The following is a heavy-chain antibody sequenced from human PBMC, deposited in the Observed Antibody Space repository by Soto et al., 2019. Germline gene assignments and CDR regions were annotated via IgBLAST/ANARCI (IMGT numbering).Heavy chain of an antibody. V-gene: IGHV4-59*08. Sequence: SETLSLTCTVSGGSISSYYWSWIRQPPGKGLEWIGYIYYSGSTNYNPSLKSRVTISVDTSENQFSLKLSSVTAADTAVYYCARHIALSGSFPFDYWGQGTLVTVSS. J-gene: IGHJ4*02. CDR3: ARHIALSGSFPFDY. CDR2: IYYSGST. CDR1: GGSISSYY. D-gene: IGHD3-3*01.